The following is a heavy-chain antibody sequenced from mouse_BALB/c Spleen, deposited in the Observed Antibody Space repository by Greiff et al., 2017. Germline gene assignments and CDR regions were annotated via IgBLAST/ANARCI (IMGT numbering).Heavy chain of an antibody. CDR1: GFTFSSYG. CDR2: ISSGGSYT. V-gene: IGHV5-6*01. D-gene: IGHD3-2*01. Sequence: EVQRVESGGDLVKPGGSLKLSCAASGFTFSSYGMSWVRQTPDKRLEWVATISSGGSYTYYPDSVKGRFTISRDNAKNTLYLQMSSLKSEDTAMYYCARHVWTARDTYVCAMDYWGQGTSVTVSS. CDR3: ARHVWTARDTYVCAMDY. J-gene: IGHJ4*01.